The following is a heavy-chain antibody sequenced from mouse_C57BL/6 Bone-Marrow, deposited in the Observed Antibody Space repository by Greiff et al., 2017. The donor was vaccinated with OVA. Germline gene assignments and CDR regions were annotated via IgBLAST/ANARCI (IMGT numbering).Heavy chain of an antibody. V-gene: IGHV1-81*01. J-gene: IGHJ3*01. CDR3: ATHPRQLRLRLFAY. CDR1: GYTFTSYG. Sequence: VQLQQSGAELARPGASVKLSCKASGYTFTSYGISWVKQRTGQGLEWIGEIYPRSGNTYYNEKFKGKATLTADKSSSTAYMELRSLTSEDSAVYFCATHPRQLRLRLFAYRGHEALVTVSA. D-gene: IGHD3-2*02. CDR2: IYPRSGNT.